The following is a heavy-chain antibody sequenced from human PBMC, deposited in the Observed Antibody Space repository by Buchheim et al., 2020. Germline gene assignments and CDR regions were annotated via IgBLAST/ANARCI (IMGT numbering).Heavy chain of an antibody. CDR3: ARDQHYGDYVGAGFDP. V-gene: IGHV4-59*01. Sequence: QVQLQESGPGLVKPSETQSLTCTVSGGSISSYYWSWIRQPPGKGLEWIGYIYYSGSTNYNPSLKSRVTISVDTSKNQFSLKLSSVTAADTAVYYCARDQHYGDYVGAGFDPWGQGTL. D-gene: IGHD4-17*01. CDR2: IYYSGST. J-gene: IGHJ5*02. CDR1: GGSISSYY.